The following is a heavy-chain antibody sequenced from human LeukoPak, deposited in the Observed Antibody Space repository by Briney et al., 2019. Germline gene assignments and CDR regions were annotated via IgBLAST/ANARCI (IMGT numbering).Heavy chain of an antibody. J-gene: IGHJ4*02. Sequence: PSESLSLTCTVSGDSISSSSYFWGWIRQPPGKGLEWFGSISYSGNTYYNPSLKSRVTISVDTSKNQFSLNLNSVTAADTAVYCCARPGYYGDYAFDYWGQGTLVTVSS. D-gene: IGHD4-17*01. CDR3: ARPGYYGDYAFDY. CDR1: GDSISSSSYF. CDR2: ISYSGNT. V-gene: IGHV4-39*01.